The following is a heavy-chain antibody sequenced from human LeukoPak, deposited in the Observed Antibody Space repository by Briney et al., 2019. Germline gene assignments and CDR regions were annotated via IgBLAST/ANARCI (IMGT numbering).Heavy chain of an antibody. CDR1: GFTFSDYY. J-gene: IGHJ6*02. V-gene: IGHV3-11*01. CDR2: ISSSGSTI. CDR3: ARVVGSGSYYNRFYYYYYGMDV. D-gene: IGHD3-10*01. Sequence: PGGSLRLSCAASGFTFSDYYMSWIRQAPGKGLGWVSYISSSGSTIYYADSVKGRFTISRDNAKNSLYLQMNSLRAEDTAVYYCARVVGSGSYYNRFYYYYYGMDVWGQGTTVTVSS.